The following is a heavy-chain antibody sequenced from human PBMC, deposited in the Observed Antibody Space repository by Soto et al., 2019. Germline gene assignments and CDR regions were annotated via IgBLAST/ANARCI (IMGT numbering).Heavy chain of an antibody. CDR3: ARDRGQQLVFDY. J-gene: IGHJ4*02. CDR1: GGSISSGGYY. V-gene: IGHV4-31*03. D-gene: IGHD6-13*01. Sequence: SETLSLTCTVSGGSISSGGYYWSWIRQHPGKGLEWIGYIYYSGSTYYNPSLKSRVTISVDTSKNQFSLKLSSVTAADTAVYYCARDRGQQLVFDYWGQGTLVTVSS. CDR2: IYYSGST.